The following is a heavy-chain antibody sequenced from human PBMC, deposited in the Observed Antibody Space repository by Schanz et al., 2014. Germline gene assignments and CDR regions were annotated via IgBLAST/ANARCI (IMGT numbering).Heavy chain of an antibody. J-gene: IGHJ3*01. Sequence: VQLVESGGGVVQPGRSLRLSCAASGFTFSSYGMHWVRQVPGEGLEWVSTVYMSAASTRYADSVKGRFIISRDSSKNTLFLQLNSLRPEDTALYFCARDEGRDGYNLPFDVWGQGTLVTVSS. CDR2: VYMSAAST. CDR3: ARDEGRDGYNLPFDV. D-gene: IGHD5-12*01. CDR1: GFTFSSYG. V-gene: IGHV3-NL1*01.